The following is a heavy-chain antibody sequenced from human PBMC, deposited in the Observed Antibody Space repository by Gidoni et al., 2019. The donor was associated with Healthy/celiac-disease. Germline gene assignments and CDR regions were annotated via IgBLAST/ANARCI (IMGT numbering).Heavy chain of an antibody. Sequence: QLQLQEYGSGLVKPSQTLSLTCAVSGGSISSGGYSWSWIRQPPGKGLEWIGYIYHSGSTYYNPSLKSRVTISVDRSKNQFSLKLSSVTAADTAVYYCARGGAAAIVYYGMDVWGQGTTVTVSS. J-gene: IGHJ6*02. CDR1: GGSISSGGYS. V-gene: IGHV4-30-2*01. CDR2: IYHSGST. D-gene: IGHD6-13*01. CDR3: ARGGAAAIVYYGMDV.